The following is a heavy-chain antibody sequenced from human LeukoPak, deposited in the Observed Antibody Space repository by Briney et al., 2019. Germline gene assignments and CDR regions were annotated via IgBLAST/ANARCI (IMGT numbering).Heavy chain of an antibody. D-gene: IGHD6-19*01. CDR2: IKSKTDGGTT. CDR3: TTESVYSSGWYYFDY. Sequence: PGGSLRLSCAASGLTVSSNYMSWVRQAPGKGLEWVGRIKSKTDGGTTDYAAPVKGRFTISRDDSKNTLYLQMNSLKTEDTAVYYCTTESVYSSGWYYFDYWGQGTLVTVSS. V-gene: IGHV3-15*01. CDR1: GLTVSSNY. J-gene: IGHJ4*02.